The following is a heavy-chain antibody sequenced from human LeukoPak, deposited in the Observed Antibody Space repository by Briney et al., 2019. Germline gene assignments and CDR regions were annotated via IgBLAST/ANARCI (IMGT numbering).Heavy chain of an antibody. CDR1: GFTFTSYS. J-gene: IGHJ4*02. V-gene: IGHV3-15*01. Sequence: GGSLRPSCAASGFTFTSYSMNWVRQAPGEGLEWVGRIKSKTDGGTTDYAAPVKGRFTISRDDLKNTVYLQMNSLKTEDTAVYYCTMYFNPQWLASGENFDYWGQGTLVTVSS. CDR3: TMYFNPQWLASGENFDY. CDR2: IKSKTDGGTT. D-gene: IGHD6-19*01.